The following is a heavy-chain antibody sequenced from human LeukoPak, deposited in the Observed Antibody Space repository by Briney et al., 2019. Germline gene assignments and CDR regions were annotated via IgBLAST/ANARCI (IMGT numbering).Heavy chain of an antibody. D-gene: IGHD6-19*01. J-gene: IGHJ4*02. CDR3: ARDRVVGQWPYYFDY. Sequence: ASVKVSCKASGYTFTGYYMHWVRQAPGQGLEWMGWINPNSGGTNYAQKFQGRVTMTRDTSISTAYMELSRLRSDDTAVYYCARDRVVGQWPYYFDYWGQGTLVTVSS. CDR1: GYTFTGYY. CDR2: INPNSGGT. V-gene: IGHV1-2*02.